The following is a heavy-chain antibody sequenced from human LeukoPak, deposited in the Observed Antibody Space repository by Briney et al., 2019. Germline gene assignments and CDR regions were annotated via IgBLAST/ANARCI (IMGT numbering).Heavy chain of an antibody. CDR2: MNPNSGNT. J-gene: IGHJ3*02. D-gene: IGHD3-22*01. CDR3: ARRVYYDSRRRGDAFDI. Sequence: ASVKVSCQASGYTFTSYDINWVRQSTGQGLEWMGWMNPNSGNTGYAQKLQGRVTITRNTSISTAYMELSSLRSEDTAVYYCARRVYYDSRRRGDAFDIWGQGTMVTVSS. V-gene: IGHV1-8*03. CDR1: GYTFTSYD.